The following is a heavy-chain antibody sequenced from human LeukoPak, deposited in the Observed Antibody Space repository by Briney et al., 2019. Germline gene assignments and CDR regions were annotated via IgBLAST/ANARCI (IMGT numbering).Heavy chain of an antibody. V-gene: IGHV4-59*01. CDR2: IFNSGSI. Sequence: SETLSLTCSVSGDSISSNYWSWIRQPPGKGLECIGYIFNSGSINYNPSLTSRATISADTSKNQFSLHLSSVTAADTAVFYCARVALSRGMVDYWGQGTLVTVSS. D-gene: IGHD2/OR15-2a*01. CDR1: GDSISSNY. J-gene: IGHJ4*02. CDR3: ARVALSRGMVDY.